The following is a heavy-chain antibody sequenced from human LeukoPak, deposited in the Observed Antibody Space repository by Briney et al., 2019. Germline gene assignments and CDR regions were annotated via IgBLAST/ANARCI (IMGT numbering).Heavy chain of an antibody. CDR2: IKQDGSEK. CDR1: GFTFSSYG. D-gene: IGHD4-17*01. CDR3: ARDAYGEALGFDP. V-gene: IGHV3-7*01. Sequence: GGSLRLSCAASGFTFSSYGMSWVRQAPGKGLEWVANIKQDGSEKYYVDSVKGRFTISRDNAKNSLYLQMNSLRAEDTAVYYCARDAYGEALGFDPWGQGTLVTVSS. J-gene: IGHJ5*02.